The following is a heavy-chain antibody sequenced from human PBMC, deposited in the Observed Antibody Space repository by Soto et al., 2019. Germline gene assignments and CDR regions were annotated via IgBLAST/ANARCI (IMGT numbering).Heavy chain of an antibody. CDR3: ASRGL. J-gene: IGHJ4*02. CDR2: TYNSGST. V-gene: IGHV4-59*12. Sequence: SETLSLTCTVSGGSISNYYWSWIRQPPGKGLEWIGYTYNSGSTTYNPSLTSRVTISVNTSKNQFYLKLTSVTAADTAIYYCASRGLWGQGTLVTVSS. CDR1: GGSISNYY. D-gene: IGHD3-10*01.